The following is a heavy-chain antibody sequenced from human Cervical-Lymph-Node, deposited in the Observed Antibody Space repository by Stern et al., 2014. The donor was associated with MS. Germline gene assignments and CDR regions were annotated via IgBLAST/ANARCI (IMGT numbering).Heavy chain of an antibody. Sequence: VQLVQSGGGVVPLGRPLRLPWAASGFTSGGLGLHWVLRAPGKGREWVALLADDGTKNHYAEAVKGRFTISRDDSKDTLYLQMNSLRPEDAAVYYCAKDNLVEWLFGGWDNWGQGTRVTVSS. CDR3: AKDNLVEWLFGGWDN. D-gene: IGHD3-3*01. V-gene: IGHV3-30*18. J-gene: IGHJ4*02. CDR1: GFTSGGLG. CDR2: LADDGTKN.